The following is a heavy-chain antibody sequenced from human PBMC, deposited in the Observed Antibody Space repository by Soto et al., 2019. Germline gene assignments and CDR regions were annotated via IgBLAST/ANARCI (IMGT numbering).Heavy chain of an antibody. CDR1: GGSISSGDYY. D-gene: IGHD2-15*01. CDR2: IYYSGST. Sequence: QVQLQESGPGLVKPSQTLSLTCTVSGGSISSGDYYWRWIRQPPGKGLEWIWYIYYSGSTYYNPSLKSRVTISVDTSKNQFSLKLSSVTAADTAVYYCAREGNSGDGMDFWGQGTTVTVSS. J-gene: IGHJ6*02. V-gene: IGHV4-30-4*01. CDR3: AREGNSGDGMDF.